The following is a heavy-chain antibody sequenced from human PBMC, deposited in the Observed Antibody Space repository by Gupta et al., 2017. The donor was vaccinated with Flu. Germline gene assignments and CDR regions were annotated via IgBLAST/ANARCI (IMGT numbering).Heavy chain of an antibody. V-gene: IGHV3-48*03. Sequence: EVQLVESGGGLVQPGGSLRLSCAASGFTFSSYEMNWVRQAPGKGLEWVSYISSSGSTIYYADSVKGRFTISRDNAKNSLYLQMNSLRAEDTAVYYCARDPPVRGVIAAREDYWGQGTLVTVSS. CDR3: ARDPPVRGVIAAREDY. CDR2: ISSSGSTI. CDR1: GFTFSSYE. D-gene: IGHD3-10*01. J-gene: IGHJ4*02.